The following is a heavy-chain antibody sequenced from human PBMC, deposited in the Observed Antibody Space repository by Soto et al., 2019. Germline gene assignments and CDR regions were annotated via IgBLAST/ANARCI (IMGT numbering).Heavy chain of an antibody. J-gene: IGHJ4*02. V-gene: IGHV4-31*03. CDR3: ASRDVDTTMVGRDY. CDR1: GGSISSGGYY. CDR2: TYYSGTT. Sequence: QVQLQESGPGLVKPSQTLSLTCTVSGGSISSGGYYWYWIRQHSGKGLEWIGFTYYSGTTYYNPSLKSRVTISVDTSKNPFSLKLRSVTAAATAVYYCASRDVDTTMVGRDYWGQGTLVTVSS. D-gene: IGHD5-18*01.